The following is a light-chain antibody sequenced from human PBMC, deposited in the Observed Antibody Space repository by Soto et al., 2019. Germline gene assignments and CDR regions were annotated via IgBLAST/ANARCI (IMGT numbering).Light chain of an antibody. J-gene: IGKJ3*01. CDR2: DAS. CDR1: QSVTNNY. V-gene: IGKV3D-20*02. Sequence: EIVLTQSPATLSLSPGDRATLSCGASQSVTNNYLAWYQQKPGLAPRLLIYDASYRANGIPDRFSGSGSGTDFTLTISRLEPEDFAVYYCQQRSNWPSFGPGTKVDSK. CDR3: QQRSNWPS.